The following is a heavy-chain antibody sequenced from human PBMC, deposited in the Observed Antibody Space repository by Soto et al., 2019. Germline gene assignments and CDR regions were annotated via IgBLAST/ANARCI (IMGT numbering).Heavy chain of an antibody. J-gene: IGHJ4*02. CDR1: GDSISSSY. CDR2: IFYTGST. CDR3: ARIWGSYRSGFDY. Sequence: SETLSLTCTVSGDSISSSYWSWIRQAPGKGLVWIGYIFYTGSTNYNPSLKSRVTISVDTSKNQFSLRLTSVTAADTAVYYCARIWGSYRSGFDYWGQGTLVTVSS. V-gene: IGHV4-59*01. D-gene: IGHD3-16*02.